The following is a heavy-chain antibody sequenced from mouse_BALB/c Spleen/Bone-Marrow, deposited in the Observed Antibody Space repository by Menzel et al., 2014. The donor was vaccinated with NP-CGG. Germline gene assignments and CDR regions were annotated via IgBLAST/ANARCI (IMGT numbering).Heavy chain of an antibody. Sequence: EVQLVESGGGLVQPGGSLKLSCAASGFDFSRYWMSWVRQAPGKGLEWIGEINPESRTINYSPSLKDKFIISRDNAKNTLYLRLNKVRSEDTALYYCARLGYYGYLNYWGQGTTLTVSS. CDR3: ARLGYYGYLNY. V-gene: IGHV4-1*02. D-gene: IGHD1-1*01. J-gene: IGHJ2*01. CDR2: INPESRTI. CDR1: GFDFSRYW.